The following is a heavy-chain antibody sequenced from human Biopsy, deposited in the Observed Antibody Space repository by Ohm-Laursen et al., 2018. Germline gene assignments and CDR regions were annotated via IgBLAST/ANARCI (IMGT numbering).Heavy chain of an antibody. V-gene: IGHV4-34*01. Sequence: SDTLSLTCAVYGGAFSGYYLSWIRPTPGEGVGGVGEINHSGNTHYKPSLDSRVAISADTSKNQFSLNLYSVTAADTAVYFCARGLPRIAPMVRGRRTWFDPWGQGTLVTVSS. CDR2: INHSGNT. CDR3: ARGLPRIAPMVRGRRTWFDP. CDR1: GGAFSGYY. J-gene: IGHJ5*02. D-gene: IGHD3-10*01.